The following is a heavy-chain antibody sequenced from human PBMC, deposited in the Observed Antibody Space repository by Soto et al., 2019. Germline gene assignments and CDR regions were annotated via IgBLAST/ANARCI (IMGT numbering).Heavy chain of an antibody. Sequence: SETLSLTCTVSGGSISSYYWSWIRQPPGKGLEWIGYIYYSGSTNYNPSLKSRVTISVDTSKNQFSLKLSSVTAADTAVYYCARDRGNRDNWFDPWGQGTPVTVSS. CDR3: ARDRGNRDNWFDP. CDR1: GGSISSYY. D-gene: IGHD2-15*01. J-gene: IGHJ5*02. CDR2: IYYSGST. V-gene: IGHV4-59*01.